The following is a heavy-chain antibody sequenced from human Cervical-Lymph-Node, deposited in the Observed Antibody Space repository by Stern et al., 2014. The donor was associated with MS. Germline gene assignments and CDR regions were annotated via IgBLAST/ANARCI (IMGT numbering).Heavy chain of an antibody. V-gene: IGHV4-4*02. D-gene: IGHD2-2*01. Sequence: QVQLQESGPGLVKPSGTLSLMCAVSGASISSSNWWTWVRQPPGKGLEWIGEIYHTGNSNDNPSLKSRVTMSVDPAKNQFSLRLTSVTAADTAVYYCARAGPSRGNDFYYYGLDVWGLGTTVTVSS. CDR1: GASISSSNW. J-gene: IGHJ6*02. CDR3: ARAGPSRGNDFYYYGLDV. CDR2: IYHTGNS.